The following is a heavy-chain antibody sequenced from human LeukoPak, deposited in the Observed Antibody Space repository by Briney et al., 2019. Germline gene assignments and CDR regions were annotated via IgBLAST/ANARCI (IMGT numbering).Heavy chain of an antibody. J-gene: IGHJ3*02. CDR3: AGEDNSSGYRPFDI. V-gene: IGHV1-2*06. Sequence: GASVKVSCTASGYTFTGYYMHWVRQAPGQGLEWTGRINPNNGGTNYAQKFQGRVTMTRDMSMSTAYMELSRLRSVDTAVYYCAGEDNSSGYRPFDIWGQGTMVTVPS. CDR2: INPNNGGT. D-gene: IGHD3-22*01. CDR1: GYTFTGYY.